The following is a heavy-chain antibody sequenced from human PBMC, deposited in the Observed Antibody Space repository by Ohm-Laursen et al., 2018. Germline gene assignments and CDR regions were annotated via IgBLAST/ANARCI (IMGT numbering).Heavy chain of an antibody. Sequence: GASVKVSCKASGYTFNGYYMHWVRQAPGQGLEWMGWINPNSGGTNYAQKFQGRVTMTRDTSISTAYMELRSLRSDDTAVYYCARDCSSTSCYTLWFDPWGQGTLVTVSS. D-gene: IGHD2-2*02. V-gene: IGHV1-2*02. CDR3: ARDCSSTSCYTLWFDP. CDR1: GYTFNGYY. J-gene: IGHJ5*02. CDR2: INPNSGGT.